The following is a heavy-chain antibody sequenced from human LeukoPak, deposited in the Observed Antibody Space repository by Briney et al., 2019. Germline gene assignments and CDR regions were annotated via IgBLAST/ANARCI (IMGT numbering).Heavy chain of an antibody. V-gene: IGHV1-8*01. CDR3: ARSIAAVDY. CDR1: GYTFTSYD. Sequence: ASVKVSCKASGYTFTSYDINWVRQATGQGLEWMGWMNPNSGNTGYAQKLQGRVTMTTDTSTSTAYMELRSLRSDDTAVYYCARSIAAVDYWGQGTLVTVSS. J-gene: IGHJ4*02. D-gene: IGHD6-13*01. CDR2: MNPNSGNT.